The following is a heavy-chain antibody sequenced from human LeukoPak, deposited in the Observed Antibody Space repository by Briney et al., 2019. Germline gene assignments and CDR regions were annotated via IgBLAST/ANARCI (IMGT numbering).Heavy chain of an antibody. J-gene: IGHJ4*02. V-gene: IGHV1-2*02. CDR1: GYTFTGYY. CDR2: INPNSGGT. D-gene: IGHD3-16*01. CDR3: ATPFNILGGSYFDY. Sequence: ASVKVSYKASGYTFTGYYMHWVRQAPGQGLEWMGWINPNSGGTNYAQKFQGRVTMTRDTSISTAYMELSRLRSDDTAVYYCATPFNILGGSYFDYWGQGTLVTVSS.